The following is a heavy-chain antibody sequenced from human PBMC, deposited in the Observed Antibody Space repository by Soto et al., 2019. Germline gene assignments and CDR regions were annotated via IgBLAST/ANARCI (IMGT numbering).Heavy chain of an antibody. D-gene: IGHD3-3*01. V-gene: IGHV4-59*08. CDR2: IYSSGTT. CDR3: ARQASYDFWDGRFYYNYYMDV. CDR1: SGSISGYY. J-gene: IGHJ6*03. Sequence: PSETLSLTCTVSSGSISGYYWIWIRQPPGKGLEWIGSIYSSGTTYYNPSLKSRVTMSVDTSKIQFSLNLSSVTAADTAVYYCARQASYDFWDGRFYYNYYMDVWGKGTPVTVSS.